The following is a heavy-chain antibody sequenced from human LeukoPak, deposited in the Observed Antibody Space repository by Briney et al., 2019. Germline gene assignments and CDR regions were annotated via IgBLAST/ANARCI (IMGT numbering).Heavy chain of an antibody. D-gene: IGHD6-19*01. Sequence: ASVKVSCKASGYTFNIYGISWVRQAPGKGLEWMGWISAYNGGTKYAQKLQGRVTLATDTSTSTAYMELRSLTSDDAAVYYCGRSSSGWSVDYWGQGALVTVSS. CDR2: ISAYNGGT. J-gene: IGHJ4*02. CDR3: GRSSSGWSVDY. CDR1: GYTFNIYG. V-gene: IGHV1-18*01.